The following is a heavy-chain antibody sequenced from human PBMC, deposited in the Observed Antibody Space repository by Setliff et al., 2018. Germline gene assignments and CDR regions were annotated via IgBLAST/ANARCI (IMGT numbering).Heavy chain of an antibody. V-gene: IGHV3-48*01. Sequence: GESLKISCAASGFTFSSFDLSWVRQTPGKGLEWISTIRSNSPTLYYADSVQGRFTISRDNARNSLFLQMSSLRAEDTAVYYCARSLGIRDYSYFDLWGRGTLVTVS. D-gene: IGHD5-12*01. CDR3: ARSLGIRDYSYFDL. CDR2: IRSNSPTL. CDR1: GFTFSSFD. J-gene: IGHJ2*01.